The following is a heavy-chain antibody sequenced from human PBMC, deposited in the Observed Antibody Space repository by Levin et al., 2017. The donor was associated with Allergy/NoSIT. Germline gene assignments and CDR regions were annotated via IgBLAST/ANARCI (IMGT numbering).Heavy chain of an antibody. CDR3: ARVEARITIFGVVVNWFDP. J-gene: IGHJ5*02. CDR2: IYHSGST. Sequence: SETLSLTCAVSGGSISSGGYSWSWIRQPPGKGLEWIGYIYHSGSTYYNPSLKSRVTISVDRSKNQFSLKLSSVTAADTAVYYCARVEARITIFGVVVNWFDPWGQGTLVTVSS. CDR1: GGSISSGGYS. V-gene: IGHV4-30-2*01. D-gene: IGHD3-3*01.